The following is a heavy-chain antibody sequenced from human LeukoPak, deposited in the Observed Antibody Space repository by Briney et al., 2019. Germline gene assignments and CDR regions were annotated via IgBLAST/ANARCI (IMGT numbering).Heavy chain of an antibody. CDR1: GASISSYY. V-gene: IGHV4-59*01. J-gene: IGHJ4*02. Sequence: SETLSLTCTVSGASISSYYWSWIRQTPGKGLEWIGYLYYSGSTNYNPSFKSRVTISVDTSKNQFSLKLTSVTAADTAMYYCARVVATTEPNYFDYWGQGTLVTVSS. CDR2: LYYSGST. D-gene: IGHD5-12*01. CDR3: ARVVATTEPNYFDY.